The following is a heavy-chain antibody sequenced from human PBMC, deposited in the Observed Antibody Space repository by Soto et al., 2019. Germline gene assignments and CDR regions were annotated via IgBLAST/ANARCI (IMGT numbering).Heavy chain of an antibody. V-gene: IGHV3-23*01. D-gene: IGHD3-9*01. Sequence: PWGSLRLSCTASGFILSKYAMNCVRQAPGKGLEWGSTLSKDGANEHYADSVKGRFTISRDGSKNTLYLQMNSLRAEDTAMYYCAKDPSTGSADYWGQGTQVTVSS. J-gene: IGHJ4*02. CDR3: AKDPSTGSADY. CDR1: GFILSKYA. CDR2: LSKDGANE.